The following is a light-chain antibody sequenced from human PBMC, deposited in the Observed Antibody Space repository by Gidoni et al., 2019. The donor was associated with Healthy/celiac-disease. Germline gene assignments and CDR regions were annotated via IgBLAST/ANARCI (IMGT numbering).Light chain of an antibody. J-gene: IGKJ1*01. CDR3: MQALQTPWT. CDR2: LGS. CDR1: QRLLHSHGYNY. Sequence: EIVMTQSPLALHVTPGEPASISCRSSQRLLHSHGYNYLDWYLQKQGQFPQLLIYLGSNRASGVPDRFSGIGSGPDFTLTISRVEAEDVVVYYCMQALQTPWTFXQXTKVELK. V-gene: IGKV2-28*01.